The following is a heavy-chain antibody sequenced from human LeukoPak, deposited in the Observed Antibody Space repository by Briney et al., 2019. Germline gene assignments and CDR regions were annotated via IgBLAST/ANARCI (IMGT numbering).Heavy chain of an antibody. J-gene: IGHJ3*02. Sequence: ASVKVSCKAYSYTFTSYGISWVRQAPGQGLEWMGWISAYNGNTNYAQKLQGRVTMTTDTSTSTAYMELRSLRSDDTAVYYCARDRWSSSSSEGTFDIWGQGTMVIVSS. CDR2: ISAYNGNT. CDR3: ARDRWSSSSSEGTFDI. D-gene: IGHD6-6*01. V-gene: IGHV1-18*01. CDR1: SYTFTSYG.